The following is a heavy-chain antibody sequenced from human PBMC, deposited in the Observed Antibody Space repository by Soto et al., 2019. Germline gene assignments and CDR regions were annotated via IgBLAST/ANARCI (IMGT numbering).Heavy chain of an antibody. D-gene: IGHD5-12*01. CDR3: ARRDGYNYFDF. Sequence: QVQLVESGGGLVKPGGSLRLSCVASGFTFSDSYMSWVRQAPGKGLEWVSYISSTSSFTDYAESVKGRFTISRDNAKNSLFLQMNSLRAEDTALYYCARRDGYNYFDFWGQGTRVSVSS. V-gene: IGHV3-11*06. J-gene: IGHJ4*02. CDR2: ISSTSSFT. CDR1: GFTFSDSY.